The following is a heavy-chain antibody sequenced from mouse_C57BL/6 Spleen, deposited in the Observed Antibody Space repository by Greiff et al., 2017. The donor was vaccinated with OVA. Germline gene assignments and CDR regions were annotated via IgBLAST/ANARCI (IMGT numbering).Heavy chain of an antibody. V-gene: IGHV2-9*01. Sequence: VHLVESGPGLVAPSQSLSITCTVSGFSLTSYGVDWVRQPPGKGLEWLGVIWGGGSTNNNSALMSRLSIRKDNSKSQVFLKMNSLQTDDKAMYYCGKKGYDGAWFACWGQGTLVTVSA. CDR3: GKKGYDGAWFAC. CDR1: GFSLTSYG. CDR2: IWGGGST. D-gene: IGHD2-2*01. J-gene: IGHJ3*01.